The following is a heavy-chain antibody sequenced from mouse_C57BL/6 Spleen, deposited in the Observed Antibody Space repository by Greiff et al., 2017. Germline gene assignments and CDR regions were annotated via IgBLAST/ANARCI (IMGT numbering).Heavy chain of an antibody. CDR2: FHPYNDDT. CDR3: ARDSNYENAMDY. J-gene: IGHJ4*01. CDR1: GYTFTTYP. V-gene: IGHV1-47*01. Sequence: VQLQQSGAELVKPGASVKMSCKASGYTFTTYPIDWMKQNPGKGLEWIGNFHPYNDDTNYNEKFKGKATLTVEKSSSTVYLELSRLTSDDSAVYYCARDSNYENAMDYWGQGTSVTVSS. D-gene: IGHD2-5*01.